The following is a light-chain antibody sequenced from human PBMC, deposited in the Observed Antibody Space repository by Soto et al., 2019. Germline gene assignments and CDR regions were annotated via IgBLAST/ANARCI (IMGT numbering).Light chain of an antibody. CDR1: NSDIGGYNY. Sequence: QAVLTQPASVSGSPGQSITISCTGTNSDIGGYNYVSWYQQQPGKAPKLMIYDVSNRPSGVSYRFSGSKSGNTASLTISGLQAEDEADYYCSSYTSRSTLGVFGGGTKLTVL. J-gene: IGLJ2*01. CDR3: SSYTSRSTLGV. V-gene: IGLV2-14*03. CDR2: DVS.